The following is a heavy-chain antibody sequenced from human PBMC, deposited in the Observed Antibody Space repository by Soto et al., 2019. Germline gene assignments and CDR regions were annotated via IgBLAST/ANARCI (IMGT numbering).Heavy chain of an antibody. D-gene: IGHD3-16*02. Sequence: EVQLVESGGGLVQPGGSLRLSCAASGFTFSSYWMNWVRQAPGKGLEWVANIKHDGSEEYYVDSVKGRFTISRDNAKNSLDMQMHSLRAEDTAVDYCARGSCATLRSYPLDNWGQGTLVTVSS. V-gene: IGHV3-7*04. J-gene: IGHJ4*02. CDR2: IKHDGSEE. CDR1: GFTFSSYW. CDR3: ARGSCATLRSYPLDN.